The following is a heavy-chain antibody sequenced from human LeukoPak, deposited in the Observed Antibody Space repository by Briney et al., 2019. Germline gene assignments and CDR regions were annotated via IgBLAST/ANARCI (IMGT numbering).Heavy chain of an antibody. Sequence: ASVKVSCKASGYTFTSYAMHWVRQAPGQRLEWMGWINAGNGNTKYSQKFQGRVTITRDTSASTAYMELSSLRSEDTAVYCCARVKIRYSSSWYYFDYWGQGTLVTVSS. D-gene: IGHD6-13*01. V-gene: IGHV1-3*01. CDR3: ARVKIRYSSSWYYFDY. J-gene: IGHJ4*02. CDR1: GYTFTSYA. CDR2: INAGNGNT.